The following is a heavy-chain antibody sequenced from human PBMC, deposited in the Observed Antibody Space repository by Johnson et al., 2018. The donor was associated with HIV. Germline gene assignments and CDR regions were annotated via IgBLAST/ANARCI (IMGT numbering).Heavy chain of an antibody. J-gene: IGHJ3*02. D-gene: IGHD6-25*01. Sequence: VQLVESGGGLVQPGGSLRLSCAASGFTVSSNYMSWVRQAPGKGLEWVSVIYSGGRTYYADSVQGRFTISRDNSKYTVYLQMNSLRVEDTAVYYCARAPPGGAFDIWGQGTMVTVSS. CDR3: ARAPPGGAFDI. CDR1: GFTVSSNY. V-gene: IGHV3-66*02. CDR2: IYSGGRT.